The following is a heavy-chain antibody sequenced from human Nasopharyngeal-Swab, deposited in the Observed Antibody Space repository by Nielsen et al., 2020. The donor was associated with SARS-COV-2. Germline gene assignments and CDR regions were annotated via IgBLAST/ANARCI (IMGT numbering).Heavy chain of an antibody. CDR2: ISSSSSYI. V-gene: IGHV3-21*01. CDR3: AKGYYDVWSGHY. J-gene: IGHJ4*02. Sequence: WIRQPPGKGLEWVSSISSSSSYIYYADSVKGRFTISRDNAKNSLYLQMNSLRAEDTAAYYCAKGYYDVWSGHYWGQGTLVTVSS. D-gene: IGHD3-3*01.